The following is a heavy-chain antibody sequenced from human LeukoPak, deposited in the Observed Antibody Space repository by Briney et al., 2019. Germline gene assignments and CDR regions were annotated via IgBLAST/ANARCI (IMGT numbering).Heavy chain of an antibody. J-gene: IGHJ4*02. D-gene: IGHD2-21*02. CDR1: GFTFSSYE. V-gene: IGHV3-48*03. CDR3: ASQGIYCGGDCLV. CDR2: ISSSGSTI. Sequence: PGGSLRPSCAASGFTFSSYEMNWVRQAPGKGLEWVSYISSSGSTIYYADSVKGRFTISRDNAKNSLYLQMNSLRAEDTAVYYCASQGIYCGGDCLVWGQGTLVTVSS.